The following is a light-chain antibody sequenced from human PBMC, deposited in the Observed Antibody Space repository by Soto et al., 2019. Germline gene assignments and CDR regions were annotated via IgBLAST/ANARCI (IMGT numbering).Light chain of an antibody. CDR2: DAS. CDR1: RSDPKNY. Sequence: ENVLTQSPGTLSLSPGERTTLSCRTSRSDPKNYFAWFQQKLGQAPRLLIYDASNRATGIPDRFSGSGSATDFTLTISRLEPEDFAVYYCQQYADSPLTFGGGTKVEIK. V-gene: IGKV3-20*01. J-gene: IGKJ4*01. CDR3: QQYADSPLT.